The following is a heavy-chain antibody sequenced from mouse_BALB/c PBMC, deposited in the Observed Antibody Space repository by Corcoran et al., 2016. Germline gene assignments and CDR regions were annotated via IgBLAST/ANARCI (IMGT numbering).Heavy chain of an antibody. CDR1: GFNIKDTY. J-gene: IGHJ2*01. CDR3: GRSREGNYVVY. CDR2: IDPANGST. V-gene: IGHV14-3*02. D-gene: IGHD2-1*01. Sequence: EVQLQQSGAELVKPGASVKLSCTASGFNIKDTYMHWVKQRPEPGLEWIGRIDPANGSTKYDPKFQGKATMTADTSSNTVYLHLSSLTSEATAVYYCGRSREGNYVVYWGQGTTLTVSS.